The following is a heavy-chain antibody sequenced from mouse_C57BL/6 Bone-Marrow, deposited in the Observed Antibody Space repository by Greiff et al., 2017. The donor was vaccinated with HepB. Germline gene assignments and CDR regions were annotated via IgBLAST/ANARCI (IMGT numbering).Heavy chain of an antibody. D-gene: IGHD3-2*01. Sequence: EVKLMESGGGLVQPGGSLSLSCAASGFTFTDYYMSWVRQHPGKALEWLGFIRNKANGYTTEYSASVNGRFTISRDNSQSILYLQMNALRAEDSATYYCARYDSNYFGYWGQGTTLTVSS. CDR3: ARYDSNYFGY. CDR2: IRNKANGYTT. V-gene: IGHV7-3*01. J-gene: IGHJ2*01. CDR1: GFTFTDYY.